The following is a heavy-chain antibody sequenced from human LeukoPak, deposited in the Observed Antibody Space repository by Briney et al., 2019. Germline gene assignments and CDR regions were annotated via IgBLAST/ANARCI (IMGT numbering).Heavy chain of an antibody. CDR3: AKERNSGGIVSCFDI. CDR2: VYRGGTT. V-gene: IGHV4-4*07. J-gene: IGHJ3*02. Sequence: WGTLILTCTVSGDSISNNYWSWVRQAAGKGVEWVGGVYRGGTTNYNDSLKGRVTMSRDTSKNKFYLKLSTVTAADTAVYYCAKERNSGGIVSCFDIWGQGTMVTVSS. D-gene: IGHD1-26*01. CDR1: GDSISNNY.